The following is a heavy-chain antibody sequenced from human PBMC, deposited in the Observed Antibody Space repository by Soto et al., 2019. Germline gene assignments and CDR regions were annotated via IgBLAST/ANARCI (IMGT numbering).Heavy chain of an antibody. CDR2: INHSGST. CDR3: ATDGSPVYSLGYNWFDP. V-gene: IGHV4-34*01. D-gene: IGHD3-16*01. J-gene: IGHJ5*02. Sequence: NPSETLSLTCAVYGGSFSGYYCSWIRQPPGKGLEWIGEINHSGSTNYNPSLKSRVTISVDTSKNQFSLKLSSVTAADTAVYYCATDGSPVYSLGYNWFDPWGQGTLVTVSS. CDR1: GGSFSGYY.